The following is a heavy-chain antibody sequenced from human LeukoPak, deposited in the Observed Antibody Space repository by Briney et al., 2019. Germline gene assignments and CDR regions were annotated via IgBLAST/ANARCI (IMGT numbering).Heavy chain of an antibody. D-gene: IGHD2-21*01. CDR3: ARHIPVIGSSGYYYGMDV. V-gene: IGHV4-59*08. J-gene: IGHJ6*02. Sequence: PSETLSLTCTVSGGSISNYYWSWIRQPPGKGLEWIGYISYSGSTNYNPSLRSRVAISEDTSRNQFSLRLNSVTAADTAVYYCARHIPVIGSSGYYYGMDVWGQGTTVTVSS. CDR1: GGSISNYY. CDR2: ISYSGST.